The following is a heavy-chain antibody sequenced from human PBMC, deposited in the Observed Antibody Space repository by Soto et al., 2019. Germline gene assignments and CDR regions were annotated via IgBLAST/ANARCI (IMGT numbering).Heavy chain of an antibody. V-gene: IGHV4-30-4*01. J-gene: IGHJ5*01. CDR1: GDSISNLDYF. D-gene: IGHD7-27*01. CDR3: ARGQYCLTGRCFPNWLDS. Sequence: SETLSLTCSVSGDSISNLDYFWAWIRQPPGQALEYIGYICESATTYYNPSSESRVAISVDTSKSQFSLNVTSVTAADTAVYLCARGQYCLTGRCFPNWLDSWGQGALVTVSS. CDR2: ICESATT.